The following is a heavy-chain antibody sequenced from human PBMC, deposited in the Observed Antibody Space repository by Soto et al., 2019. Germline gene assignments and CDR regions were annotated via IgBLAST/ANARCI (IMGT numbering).Heavy chain of an antibody. CDR1: GGSINSGGYY. D-gene: IGHD2-2*01. V-gene: IGHV4-31*03. J-gene: IGHJ5*02. CDR2: IYDRGTT. CDR3: ARGRTHYAP. Sequence: SETLSLTCTVSGGSINSGGYYWSWIRQHPGKGLEWIGSIYDRGTTYCNPSLKSRITISIHTSKNQFSLKLRSVTAADTAVYYCARGRTHYAPWGQGPRGTVSS.